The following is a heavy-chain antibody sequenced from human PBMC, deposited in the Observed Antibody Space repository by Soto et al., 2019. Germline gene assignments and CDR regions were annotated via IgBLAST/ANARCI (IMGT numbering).Heavy chain of an antibody. Sequence: QITLKESGPTLVKPTQTLTLTCTFSGFSLSTSGVGVGWIRQPPGKALEWLALIYWNDDKRYSPSLKSRLTITKDTSKNPVVLTMTNMDPVDTASYYCASGRSSSGWETSGNDYWGQGTLVTVSS. D-gene: IGHD6-19*01. CDR1: GFSLSTSGVG. V-gene: IGHV2-5*01. J-gene: IGHJ4*02. CDR2: IYWNDDK. CDR3: ASGRSSSGWETSGNDY.